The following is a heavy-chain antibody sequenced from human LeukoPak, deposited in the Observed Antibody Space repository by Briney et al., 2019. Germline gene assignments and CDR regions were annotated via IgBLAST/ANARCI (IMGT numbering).Heavy chain of an antibody. Sequence: ASVKVSCKASGYTFTNYGINWLRQAPGQGLEWMGWISAYNGSTNYAQRLQGRVTMTTDTSTSTAYMELRSLRSDDTAVYYCARDSLGSMEYWGQGTLVTVSS. V-gene: IGHV1-18*01. J-gene: IGHJ4*02. CDR2: ISAYNGST. D-gene: IGHD3-16*01. CDR3: ARDSLGSMEY. CDR1: GYTFTNYG.